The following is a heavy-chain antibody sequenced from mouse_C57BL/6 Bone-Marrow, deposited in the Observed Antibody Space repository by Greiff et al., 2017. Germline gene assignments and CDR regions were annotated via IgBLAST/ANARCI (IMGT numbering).Heavy chain of an antibody. CDR1: GYAFTNYL. Sequence: VHLVESGAELVRPGTSVKVSCKASGYAFTNYLIEWVKQRPGQGLEWIGVINPGSGGTNYNEKFKGKATLTADKSSSTAYMQLSSLTSEDAAVYFCARSDFRDYSNYWGQGTLVTVSA. V-gene: IGHV1-54*01. D-gene: IGHD2-5*01. CDR3: ARSDFRDYSNY. J-gene: IGHJ3*01. CDR2: INPGSGGT.